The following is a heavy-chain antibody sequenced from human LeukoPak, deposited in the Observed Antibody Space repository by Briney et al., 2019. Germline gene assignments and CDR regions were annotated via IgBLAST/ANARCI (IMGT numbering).Heavy chain of an antibody. Sequence: ASVKVSCKASGGTFSSYAISWVRQAPGQGLEWMGGIIPIFGTANYAQKFQGRVTITADESTSTAYMELSSLRSEDTAVYYCARGSLYCSSTSCYLDYWGQGTLVTVSS. D-gene: IGHD2-2*01. J-gene: IGHJ4*02. CDR1: GGTFSSYA. V-gene: IGHV1-69*13. CDR2: IIPIFGTA. CDR3: ARGSLYCSSTSCYLDY.